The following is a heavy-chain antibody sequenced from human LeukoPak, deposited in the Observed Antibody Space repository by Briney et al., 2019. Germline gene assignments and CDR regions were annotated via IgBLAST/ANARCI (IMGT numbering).Heavy chain of an antibody. Sequence: GRSLRLSCTASGFTFGDYAMSWVRQAPGKGLEWVSFIRSKAYGGTTEYAASVKGRFTISRDDSKSIAYLQMNSLKTEDTAVYYCRGDSSGYYSDYGMDVWGQGTTVTVSS. D-gene: IGHD3-22*01. J-gene: IGHJ6*02. CDR2: IRSKAYGGTT. V-gene: IGHV3-49*04. CDR1: GFTFGDYA. CDR3: RGDSSGYYSDYGMDV.